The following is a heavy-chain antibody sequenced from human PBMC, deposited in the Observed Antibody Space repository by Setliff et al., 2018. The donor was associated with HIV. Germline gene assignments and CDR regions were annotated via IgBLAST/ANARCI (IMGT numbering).Heavy chain of an antibody. V-gene: IGHV4-59*01. D-gene: IGHD2-21*01. CDR2: IYENAYA. CDR3: ARDLRVRYYYYYMDV. J-gene: IGHJ6*03. Sequence: SETLSLTCTVSGGSMNNYYWNWIRQTPGKGLEWIGYIYENAYAHYTVSLRSRVTVSMDTSKNQFSLKLSSVTAADTAVYYCARDLRVRYYYYYMDVWGKGTTVTVSS. CDR1: GGSMNNYY.